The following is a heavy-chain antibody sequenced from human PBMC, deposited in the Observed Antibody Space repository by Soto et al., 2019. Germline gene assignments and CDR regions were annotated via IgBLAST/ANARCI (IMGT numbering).Heavy chain of an antibody. CDR3: AKDLYFGPAGTIVDY. V-gene: IGHV3-23*01. J-gene: IGHJ4*02. CDR2: ISGSGGST. Sequence: EVQLLESGGGLVQPGGSLRLSCAASGFTFSSYAMSWVRQAPGKGLEWVSAISGSGGSTYYADSVKGPFTISRDNSKNTLNLQMNSLRAEDTAVYYCAKDLYFGPAGTIVDYWGQGTLVTVSS. D-gene: IGHD6-13*01. CDR1: GFTFSSYA.